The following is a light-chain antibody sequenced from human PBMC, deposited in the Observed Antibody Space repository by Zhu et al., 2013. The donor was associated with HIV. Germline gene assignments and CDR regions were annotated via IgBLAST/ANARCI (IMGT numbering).Light chain of an antibody. CDR2: DAS. CDR3: QQYNSWPLT. J-gene: IGKJ4*01. Sequence: DIVLTQSPATLSLSPGERATLSCRASQSVGTYLAWYQQKPGQAPRLLIYDASSRATGIPDRFRGSGSGTDFTLTISRLEPEDFAVYYCQQYNSWPLTFGGGTNVEIK. V-gene: IGKV3-11*01. CDR1: QSVGTY.